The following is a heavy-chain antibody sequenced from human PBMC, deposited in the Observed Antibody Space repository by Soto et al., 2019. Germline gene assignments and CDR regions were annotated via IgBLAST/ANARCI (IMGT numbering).Heavy chain of an antibody. D-gene: IGHD2-2*01. Sequence: SLRLSCSVSGFTIITYAMHWVRQAPGKGLEYVASSSSNGDSTYYADSVKGRFTISRDNSKNTLYLQMSSLRADDTALYYCVKDRYVDYWGQGILVTVSS. CDR2: SSSNGDST. V-gene: IGHV3-64D*06. CDR3: VKDRYVDY. CDR1: GFTIITYA. J-gene: IGHJ4*02.